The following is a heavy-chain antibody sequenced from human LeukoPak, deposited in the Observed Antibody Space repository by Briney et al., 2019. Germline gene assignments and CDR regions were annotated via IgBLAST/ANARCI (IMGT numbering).Heavy chain of an antibody. J-gene: IGHJ5*02. D-gene: IGHD2-2*01. CDR3: ARPIDPCSSTSCWSWNWFDP. Sequence: PSETLSLTCTVSGGSISSSSYYWGWIRQPPGKGLEWIGSIYYSGSTYYNPSLKSRVTISVDTSKNQFSLKLSSVTAADTAVYYCARPIDPCSSTSCWSWNWFDPWGQGTLVTVSP. CDR1: GGSISSSSYY. V-gene: IGHV4-39*01. CDR2: IYYSGST.